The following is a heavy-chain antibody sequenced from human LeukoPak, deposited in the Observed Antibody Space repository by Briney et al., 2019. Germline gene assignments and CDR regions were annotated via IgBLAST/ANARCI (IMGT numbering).Heavy chain of an antibody. J-gene: IGHJ4*02. V-gene: IGHV3-30-3*01. CDR3: ASSEWELLYFY. CDR2: ISYDGSNK. Sequence: GGSLRLSRAASGFTFSSYAMHWVRQAPGKGLEWVAVISYDGSNKYYADSVKGRFTIPRDNSKNTLYLQMNSLRAEDTAVYYCASSEWELLYFYWGQGTLVTVSS. D-gene: IGHD1-26*01. CDR1: GFTFSSYA.